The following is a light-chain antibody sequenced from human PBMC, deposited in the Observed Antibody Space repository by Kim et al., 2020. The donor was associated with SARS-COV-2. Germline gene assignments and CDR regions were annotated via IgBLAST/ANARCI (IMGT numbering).Light chain of an antibody. CDR2: GAS. CDR1: QSVSSSY. J-gene: IGKJ2*01. Sequence: SPGERATLPCRASQSVSSSYLAWYQQTPGQAPRLLIYGASSRATGIPDRYGGSGSGTDFTLTISRLEPEDFAVYYCQQYGSSPPYTFGQGTKREI. CDR3: QQYGSSPPYT. V-gene: IGKV3-20*01.